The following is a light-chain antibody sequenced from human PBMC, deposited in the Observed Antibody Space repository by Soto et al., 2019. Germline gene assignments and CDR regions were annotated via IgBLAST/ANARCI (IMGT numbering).Light chain of an antibody. CDR1: QSVAND. V-gene: IGKV3-15*01. CDR2: GAS. CDR3: QQYNKWPQT. Sequence: EIVMTQSPATLSVSPGERATLSCRASQSVANDLAWYQHKPGQAPRLLTHGASTRATGIPARFIGVGSGTEFTLTISSLESEDFAVYYCQQYNKWPQTFGQGTRLE. J-gene: IGKJ5*01.